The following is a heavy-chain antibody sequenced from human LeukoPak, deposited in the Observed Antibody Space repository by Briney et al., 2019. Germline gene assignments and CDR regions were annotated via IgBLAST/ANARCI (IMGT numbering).Heavy chain of an antibody. CDR3: ARNDYYDR. CDR2: INGDGINT. Sequence: GGSLRLSCAASGFPFRSNWRHWVRQAPGRGWMWFSGINGDGINTNYADSVKVRFTISRDNAKNTLYLQRNSLRGEDTAVYYCARNDYYDRWGQGTLVTVSS. D-gene: IGHD3-22*01. J-gene: IGHJ4*02. CDR1: GFPFRSNW. V-gene: IGHV3-74*01.